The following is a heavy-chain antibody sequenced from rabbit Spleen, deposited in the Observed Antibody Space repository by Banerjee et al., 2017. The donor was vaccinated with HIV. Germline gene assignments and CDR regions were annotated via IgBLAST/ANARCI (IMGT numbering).Heavy chain of an antibody. J-gene: IGHJ4*01. CDR1: GFSFSTYY. Sequence: QEQLEESGGDLVKPGASLTLACTASGFSFSTYYMCWVRQAPGKGLEWIACIYGGSSGSTYYASWAKGRFTISKASSTTVTLQMTSLTAADTATYFCTRDSDDFPFYFKLWGPGTLVTVS. V-gene: IGHV1S45*01. CDR2: IYGGSSGST. D-gene: IGHD1-1*01. CDR3: TRDSDDFPFYFKL.